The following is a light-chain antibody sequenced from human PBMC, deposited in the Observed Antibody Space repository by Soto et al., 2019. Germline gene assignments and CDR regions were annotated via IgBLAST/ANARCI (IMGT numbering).Light chain of an antibody. J-gene: IGKJ1*01. CDR3: QQRGNRPPWT. CDR1: QSLSTY. CDR2: DAS. V-gene: IGKV3-11*01. Sequence: EMVMTQSPDTLSVSPGERATLSCRASQSLSTYLAWYQQKPGQAPRLLIYDASNRANGIPARFSGSGSGTDFTLTIGRLEPEDLALYYCQQRGNRPPWTFGQGTKVDI.